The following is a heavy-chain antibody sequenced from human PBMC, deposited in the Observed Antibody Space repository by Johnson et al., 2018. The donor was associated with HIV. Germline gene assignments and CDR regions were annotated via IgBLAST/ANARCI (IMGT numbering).Heavy chain of an antibody. CDR3: ARDRVWFGGLSNAFDI. J-gene: IGHJ3*02. CDR1: GFTFSSYA. D-gene: IGHD3-10*01. CDR2: INSDGSST. V-gene: IGHV3-74*01. Sequence: QLVESGGGVVQPGRSLRLSCAASGFTFSSYAMSWVRQAPGKGLVWVSRINSDGSSTSYADSVKGRFTISRDNAKNTLYLQMNSLRAEDTAVYYCARDRVWFGGLSNAFDIWGQGTMVTVSS.